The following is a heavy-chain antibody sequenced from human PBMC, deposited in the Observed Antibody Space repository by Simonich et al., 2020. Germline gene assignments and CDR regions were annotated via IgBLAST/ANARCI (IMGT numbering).Heavy chain of an antibody. Sequence: QVQLVQSGAEVKKPGASVKVSCKASGYTFTGYYMHWVRQAPGQGLEWMGGINPNSGDTNNAQKFQGRVTMTRDTSISTAYMELSRLRSDDTAVYYCARGRLTGDKEAFDIWGQGTMVTVSS. CDR2: INPNSGDT. D-gene: IGHD7-27*01. CDR3: ARGRLTGDKEAFDI. V-gene: IGHV1-2*02. J-gene: IGHJ3*02. CDR1: GYTFTGYY.